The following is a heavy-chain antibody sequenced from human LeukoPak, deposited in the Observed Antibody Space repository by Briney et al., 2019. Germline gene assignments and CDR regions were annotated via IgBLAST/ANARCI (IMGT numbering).Heavy chain of an antibody. Sequence: GGSLRLSCAASGFTFSSYEMNWVRQAPGKGLEWVSAISGSGGSTYYADSVKGRFTISRDNSKNTLYLQMNSLRAEDTAVYYCAKATLRGYSYGPTDYWGQGTLVTVSS. CDR2: ISGSGGST. CDR1: GFTFSSYE. D-gene: IGHD5-18*01. J-gene: IGHJ4*02. V-gene: IGHV3-23*01. CDR3: AKATLRGYSYGPTDY.